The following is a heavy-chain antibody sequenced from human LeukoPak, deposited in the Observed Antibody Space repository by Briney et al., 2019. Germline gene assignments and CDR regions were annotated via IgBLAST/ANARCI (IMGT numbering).Heavy chain of an antibody. J-gene: IGHJ4*02. V-gene: IGHV3-7*01. CDR3: ARTYAYDATGDRGH. Sequence: GGSLRLSCTASGFTFSGSWMTWVRQTPGKGLQWVANINPDGSEKYYVDSVKGRFTISRDNAKNSLYLQMNSLRAEDTAVYYCARTYAYDATGDRGHWGQGTLVTVSS. D-gene: IGHD3-16*01. CDR2: INPDGSEK. CDR1: GFTFSGSW.